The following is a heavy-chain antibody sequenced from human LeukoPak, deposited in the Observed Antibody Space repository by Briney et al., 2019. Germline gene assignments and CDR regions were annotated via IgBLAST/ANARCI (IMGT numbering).Heavy chain of an antibody. CDR3: ATNVTYSFDN. CDR1: AYSISSGYY. D-gene: IGHD2-21*02. CDR2: IQHGGST. Sequence: KSSESLSLTCAVSAYSISSGYYWGWIRQPPGKGLEWIGSIQHGGSTYYNPSLKSRITISIDRSKNQFPLKLNSVTAADSAVYYCATNVTYSFDNWGQGTLVTVSS. V-gene: IGHV4-38-2*01. J-gene: IGHJ4*02.